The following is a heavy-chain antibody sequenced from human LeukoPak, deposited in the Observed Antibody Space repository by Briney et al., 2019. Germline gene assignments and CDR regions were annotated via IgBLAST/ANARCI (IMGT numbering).Heavy chain of an antibody. J-gene: IGHJ3*02. Sequence: PGGSLRLSCAASGFTFSSYWMHWVRQAPGKGLVWVSRINSDGSSTSYADSVKGRFTISRDNAKNTLYLQMNSLRAEDTAVYYCASIYDSRVDDAFDIWGQGTMVTVSS. V-gene: IGHV3-74*01. CDR3: ASIYDSRVDDAFDI. CDR2: INSDGSST. CDR1: GFTFSSYW. D-gene: IGHD3-22*01.